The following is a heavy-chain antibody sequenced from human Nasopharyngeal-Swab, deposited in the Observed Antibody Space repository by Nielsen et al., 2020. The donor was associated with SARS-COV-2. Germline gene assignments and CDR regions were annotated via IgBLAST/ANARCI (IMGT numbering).Heavy chain of an antibody. D-gene: IGHD2-15*01. CDR1: GFTFTSYA. CDR3: AKDSGAGFCSGGSCFPTNH. Sequence: GGSLRLSCAASGFTFTSYAMNWVRQAPGKGLEWVSGISGNGDNTYYADSVKGRFTISRDRSKNTLYLQMNSLRAEDMAVYYCAKDSGAGFCSGGSCFPTNHWGQGTLVTVSS. J-gene: IGHJ5*02. V-gene: IGHV3-23*01. CDR2: ISGNGDNT.